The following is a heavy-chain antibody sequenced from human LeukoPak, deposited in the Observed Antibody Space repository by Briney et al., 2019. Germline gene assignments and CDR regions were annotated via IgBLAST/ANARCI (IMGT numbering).Heavy chain of an antibody. CDR3: ARGIYYDFWSAHPTPPNWFDP. Sequence: ASVKVSCKASGYTFTSYDINWVRQATGQGLEWMGWMNPNSGNTGYAQKFQGRVAITRNTSISTAYMELSSLRSEDTAVYYCARGIYYDFWSAHPTPPNWFDPWGQGTLVTVSS. CDR2: MNPNSGNT. V-gene: IGHV1-8*03. D-gene: IGHD3-3*01. J-gene: IGHJ5*02. CDR1: GYTFTSYD.